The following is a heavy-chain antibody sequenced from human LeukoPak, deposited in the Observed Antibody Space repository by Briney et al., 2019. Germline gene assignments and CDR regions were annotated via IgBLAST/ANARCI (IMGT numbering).Heavy chain of an antibody. Sequence: AGGSLRLSCAASGFTFSSYAMHWVRQAPGKGLEWVAVISYDGSNKYYADSVKGRFTISRDNSKNTLYLQMNSLRAEDTAVYYCARDQQLRNAFDIWGQGTMVTVSS. CDR2: ISYDGSNK. CDR1: GFTFSSYA. J-gene: IGHJ3*02. V-gene: IGHV3-30*04. D-gene: IGHD5-18*01. CDR3: ARDQQLRNAFDI.